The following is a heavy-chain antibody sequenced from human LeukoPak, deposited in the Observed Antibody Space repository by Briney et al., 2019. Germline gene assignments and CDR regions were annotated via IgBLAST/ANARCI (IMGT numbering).Heavy chain of an antibody. Sequence: SETLSLTCTVAGASISSSTYYWGWTRQPPWKGLEWIGSISYSGTTYYNPSLKSRVTISVDTSKNQFSLKLNSVSAADTAVSYCARHYVTGVARGYSDYWGQGTLVTVSS. V-gene: IGHV4-39*01. CDR1: GASISSSTYY. CDR3: ARHYVTGVARGYSDY. CDR2: ISYSGTT. D-gene: IGHD3-10*01. J-gene: IGHJ4*02.